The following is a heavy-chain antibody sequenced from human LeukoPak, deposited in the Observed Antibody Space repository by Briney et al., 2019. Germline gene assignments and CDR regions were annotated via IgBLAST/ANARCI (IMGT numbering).Heavy chain of an antibody. J-gene: IGHJ4*02. D-gene: IGHD6-13*01. Sequence: PGGSLRLSCAGSGFTFTNAWMSWVRQPPGKGLEWIGYIYYSGTTNYNPSLKSRVTILVDTSKNQFSLNLSSVTAADTAVYYCARRGIAAAGYDYWGQGTLVTVSS. CDR1: GFTFTNAW. CDR2: IYYSGTT. V-gene: IGHV4-59*08. CDR3: ARRGIAAAGYDY.